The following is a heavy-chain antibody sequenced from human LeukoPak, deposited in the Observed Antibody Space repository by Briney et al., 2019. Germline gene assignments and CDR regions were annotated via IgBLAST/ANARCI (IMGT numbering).Heavy chain of an antibody. J-gene: IGHJ5*02. CDR2: IYYSGST. Sequence: SETLSLTCTVSGGPVSSGSYYWSWIRQPPGKGLEWIGYIYYSGSTNYNPSLKSRVTISVDTSKNQFSLKLSSVTAADTAVYYCARDFTRYCSSTSCYARFDPWGQGTLVTVSS. CDR1: GGPVSSGSYY. CDR3: ARDFTRYCSSTSCYARFDP. V-gene: IGHV4-61*01. D-gene: IGHD2-2*01.